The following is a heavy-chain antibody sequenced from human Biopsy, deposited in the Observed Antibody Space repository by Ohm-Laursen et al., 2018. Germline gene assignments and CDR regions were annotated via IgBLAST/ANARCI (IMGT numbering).Heavy chain of an antibody. CDR2: IIAVSGLV. J-gene: IGHJ6*02. D-gene: IGHD3-9*01. Sequence: SVKVSCKASGGTVSRYAISWVRQAPGEGLEWMGGIIAVSGLVNYAPKFQGRVSITADEFTDTAYMELRSLRSEDTAVYYCAPQTPRDPDILTGAYHYDMAVWGQGTTVTVSS. V-gene: IGHV1-69*13. CDR1: GGTVSRYA. CDR3: APQTPRDPDILTGAYHYDMAV.